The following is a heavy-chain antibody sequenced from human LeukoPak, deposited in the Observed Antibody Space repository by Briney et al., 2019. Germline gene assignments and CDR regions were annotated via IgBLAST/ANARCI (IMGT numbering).Heavy chain of an antibody. CDR3: AHRKGGYYHFDY. V-gene: IGHV2-5*02. CDR1: GFSLSTSGVG. D-gene: IGHD3-22*01. CDR2: IYWDDDK. J-gene: IGHJ4*02. Sequence: SGPTLVNPTQTLTLTCTFSGFSLSTSGVGVGWIRQAPGKALEWLALIYWDDDKRYSPSLKNRLTITKDTSKNQVVLTMTNMDPEDTATYYCAHRKGGYYHFDYWGQGTLVTVSS.